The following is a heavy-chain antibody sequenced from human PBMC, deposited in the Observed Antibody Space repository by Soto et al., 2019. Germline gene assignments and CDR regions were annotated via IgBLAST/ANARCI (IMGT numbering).Heavy chain of an antibody. D-gene: IGHD1-1*01. CDR2: IYNTGTS. V-gene: IGHV4-30-4*08. J-gene: IGHJ5*02. CDR3: GRGVSSDWNPTRVDP. CDR1: GDSVKSVGYY. Sequence: QVHLQESAPGLVKPSETLSLTCSVSGDSVKSVGYYWTWLRQPPGKGFEWLGDIYNTGTSRYNASLRGRLTISAAASSNTFSLTLTSVTAADTAVYFCGRGVSSDWNPTRVDPWGHGSL.